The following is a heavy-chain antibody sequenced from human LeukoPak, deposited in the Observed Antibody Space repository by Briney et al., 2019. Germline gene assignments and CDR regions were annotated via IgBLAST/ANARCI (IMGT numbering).Heavy chain of an antibody. Sequence: PGGSLRLSCAASGFTFSTNWMYWVRQAPGKGPVWVSRINSDGRSIGYADSVKGRFTISRDNAYNTLYLQMNSLRAGDTALYYCASGGRVGDIFDIWGQGTMVRVSS. D-gene: IGHD2-15*01. V-gene: IGHV3-74*01. CDR1: GFTFSTNW. J-gene: IGHJ3*02. CDR2: INSDGRSI. CDR3: ASGGRVGDIFDI.